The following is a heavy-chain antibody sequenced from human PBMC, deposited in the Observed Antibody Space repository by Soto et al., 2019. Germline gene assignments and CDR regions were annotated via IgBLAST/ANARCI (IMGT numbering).Heavy chain of an antibody. V-gene: IGHV4-39*01. J-gene: IGHJ6*02. CDR1: GGSISSSSYY. D-gene: IGHD6-13*01. Sequence: CTVSGGSISSSSYYWGWIRQPPGKGLEWIGSIYYSGSTYYNPSLKSRVTISVDTSKNQFSLKLSSVTAADTAVYYCARRKQLVRYYGMDVWGQGTTVTVSS. CDR3: ARRKQLVRYYGMDV. CDR2: IYYSGST.